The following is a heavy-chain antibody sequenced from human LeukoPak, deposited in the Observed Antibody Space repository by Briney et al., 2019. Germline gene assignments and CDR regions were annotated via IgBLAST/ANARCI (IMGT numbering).Heavy chain of an antibody. Sequence: PGGSLRLSCAASGFTFSGSGMHWVRQAPGKGPEWVAVIWYDGSQRYYAESVRGRFTISRDNSKNTLDLQMSSLRAEDTAVYYCARDTTEGVLSSDVWGQGTTVTVSS. CDR3: ARDTTEGVLSSDV. CDR2: IWYDGSQR. V-gene: IGHV3-33*01. D-gene: IGHD3-10*02. CDR1: GFTFSGSG. J-gene: IGHJ6*02.